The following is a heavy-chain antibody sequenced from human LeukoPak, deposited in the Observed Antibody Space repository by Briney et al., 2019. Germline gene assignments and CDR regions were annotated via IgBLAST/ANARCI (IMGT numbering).Heavy chain of an antibody. D-gene: IGHD2/OR15-2a*01. Sequence: SETLSLTCTVSGGSISTSSYYWGWIRQPPGKGLEWIGSIYYSGSTYYNPSLKSRVTISVDTSKNQFSLKLSSVTAADTAVYYCARTFLMGMDVWGQGTTVTVSS. CDR1: GGSISTSSYY. CDR3: ARTFLMGMDV. J-gene: IGHJ6*02. V-gene: IGHV4-39*07. CDR2: IYYSGST.